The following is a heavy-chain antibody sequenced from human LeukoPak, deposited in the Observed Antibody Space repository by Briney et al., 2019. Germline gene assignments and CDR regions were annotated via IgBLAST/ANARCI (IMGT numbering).Heavy chain of an antibody. CDR2: ISGSGGST. CDR3: AKVNQDIVVVPAAIDY. Sequence: PGGSLRLSCAASGFTFSSYAMSWVRQAPGKGLEWVSAISGSGGSTYCADSVKGRFTISRDNSKNTLYLQMNSLRAEDTAVYYCAKVNQDIVVVPAAIDYWGQGTLVTVSS. CDR1: GFTFSSYA. V-gene: IGHV3-23*01. D-gene: IGHD2-2*02. J-gene: IGHJ4*02.